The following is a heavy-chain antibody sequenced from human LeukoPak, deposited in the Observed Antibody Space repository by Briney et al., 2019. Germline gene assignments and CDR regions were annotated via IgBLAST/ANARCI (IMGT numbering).Heavy chain of an antibody. J-gene: IGHJ6*02. Sequence: SVKVSCKASGGTFSSYAISWVRQAPGQGLEWMGGIIPIFGTANYAQKFQGRVTITADESTSIAYMELSSLRSEDTAVYYCASEGYCSGGSCYGSELYYYYGMDVWGQGTTVTVSS. CDR1: GGTFSSYA. V-gene: IGHV1-69*01. CDR2: IIPIFGTA. CDR3: ASEGYCSGGSCYGSELYYYYGMDV. D-gene: IGHD2-15*01.